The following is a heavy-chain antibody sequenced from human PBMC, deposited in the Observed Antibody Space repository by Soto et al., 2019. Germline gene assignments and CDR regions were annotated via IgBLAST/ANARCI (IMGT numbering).Heavy chain of an antibody. CDR1: GGSISSSSYY. Sequence: QLQLQESGPGLVKPSETLSLTCTVSGGSISSSSYYWGWIRQPPGKGLEWIGSIYYSGSTYYNPSLKSRVTISVDTSKNQFSLKLSSVTAADTAVYYCARHEGIPYDMLTGYLSYWGQGTLVTVSS. V-gene: IGHV4-39*01. CDR2: IYYSGST. D-gene: IGHD3-9*01. CDR3: ARHEGIPYDMLTGYLSY. J-gene: IGHJ4*02.